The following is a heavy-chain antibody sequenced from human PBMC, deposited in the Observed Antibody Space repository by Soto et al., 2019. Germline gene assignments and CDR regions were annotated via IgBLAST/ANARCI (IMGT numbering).Heavy chain of an antibody. CDR2: IWYDGSNK. CDR3: ARDFSRGPLRFLEWLPDY. J-gene: IGHJ4*02. D-gene: IGHD3-3*01. Sequence: QVQLVESRGGVVQPGRSLRLSCAASGFTFSSYGMHWVRQAPGKGLEWVAVIWYDGSNKYYADSVKGRFTISRDNSKNTLYLQMNSLRAEDTAVYYCARDFSRGPLRFLEWLPDYWGQGTLVTVSS. CDR1: GFTFSSYG. V-gene: IGHV3-33*01.